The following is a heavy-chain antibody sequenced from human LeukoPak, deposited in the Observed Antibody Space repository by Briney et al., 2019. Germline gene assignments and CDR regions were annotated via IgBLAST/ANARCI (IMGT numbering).Heavy chain of an antibody. D-gene: IGHD1-26*01. CDR2: ISSNGGST. CDR3: VRVSGSYGY. V-gene: IGHV3-64*01. Sequence: GGSLRLSCAASGFTFSSYAMHWVRQAPGKGLEYVSAISSNGGSTFYANSVKGRFTISRDTSKNTLYLQMGSLRADDMAVYYCVRVSGSYGYWGQGTLVTASS. CDR1: GFTFSSYA. J-gene: IGHJ4*02.